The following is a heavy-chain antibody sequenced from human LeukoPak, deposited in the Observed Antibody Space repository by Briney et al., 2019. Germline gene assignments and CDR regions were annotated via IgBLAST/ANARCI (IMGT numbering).Heavy chain of an antibody. V-gene: IGHV4-39*01. CDR2: IYYSGST. CDR1: GGSISSSGYY. Sequence: PSETLSLTCTGSGGSISSSGYYWGWIRHPPGKGLEWIASIYYSGSTYYNPSLKSRVTISVDTSKNQLSLKLSSLTAADTAVYYCARHEYSGSYYGLSWFDPWGQGTLVTVSS. CDR3: ARHEYSGSYYGLSWFDP. J-gene: IGHJ5*02. D-gene: IGHD1-26*01.